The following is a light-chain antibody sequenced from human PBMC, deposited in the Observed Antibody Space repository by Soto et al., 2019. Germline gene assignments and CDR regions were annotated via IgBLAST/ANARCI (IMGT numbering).Light chain of an antibody. CDR2: WAS. Sequence: DIVMTQSPDSLAVSLGERATINCKSSQSVLYSSNNKNYLVWYQQKPGQPPKLLLYWASTRESGVPDRFSGSGSGTDFTLTISRLEPEDFAVYYCQQYGSSPFGGGTKVEIK. V-gene: IGKV4-1*01. CDR3: QQYGSSP. CDR1: QSVLYSSNNKNY. J-gene: IGKJ4*01.